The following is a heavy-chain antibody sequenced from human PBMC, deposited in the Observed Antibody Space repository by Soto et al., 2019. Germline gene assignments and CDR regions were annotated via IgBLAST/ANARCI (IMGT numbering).Heavy chain of an antibody. Sequence: ASVKVSCKASGCTFTSYYMHWVRQAPGQGLEWMGIINPSGGSTSYAQKFQGRVTMTRDTSTSTVYMELSSLRSEDTAVYYCGKSSDYYYMDVWGKGTTVTVSS. J-gene: IGHJ6*03. CDR2: INPSGGST. CDR1: GCTFTSYY. V-gene: IGHV1-46*01. CDR3: GKSSDYYYMDV.